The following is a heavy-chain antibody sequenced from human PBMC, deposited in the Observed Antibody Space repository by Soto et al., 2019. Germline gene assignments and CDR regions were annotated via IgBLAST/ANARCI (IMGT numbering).Heavy chain of an antibody. CDR1: GGSISSGDYY. Sequence: QVQLQESGPGLVKPSQTLSLTCTVSGGSISSGDYYWSWIRQPPGKGLEWIGYIYYSGSTYYNPYLKNRCTISVDTSKNQFSLKLSSVTAADTAVYDCASTPAGYGDYDYWGQGTLVTVSS. J-gene: IGHJ4*02. D-gene: IGHD4-17*01. CDR3: ASTPAGYGDYDY. V-gene: IGHV4-30-4*01. CDR2: IYYSGST.